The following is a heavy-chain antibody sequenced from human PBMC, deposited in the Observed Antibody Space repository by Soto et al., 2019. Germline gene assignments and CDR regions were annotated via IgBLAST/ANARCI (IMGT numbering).Heavy chain of an antibody. V-gene: IGHV1-3*01. CDR3: ARDPSYYGMDV. Sequence: ASVKVSCKASGYTFTTYAMHWVRQAPGQRLEWMGWINAGNGNTKYSQKFQGRVAITRDTSASTAYMELSSLRSEDTAVYYCARDPSYYGMDVWGQGTTVTVSS. CDR1: GYTFTTYA. J-gene: IGHJ6*02. CDR2: INAGNGNT.